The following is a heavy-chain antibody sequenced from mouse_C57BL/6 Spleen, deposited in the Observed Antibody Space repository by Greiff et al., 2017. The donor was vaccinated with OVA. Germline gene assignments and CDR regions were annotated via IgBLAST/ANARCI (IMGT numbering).Heavy chain of an antibody. D-gene: IGHD1-1*01. CDR3: ARNGGLTTVVDSFDY. CDR1: GYTFTDYY. CDR2: INPNNGGT. J-gene: IGHJ2*01. V-gene: IGHV1-26*01. Sequence: EVQLQQSGPELVKPGASVKISCKASGYTFTDYYMNWVKQSHGKSLEWIGDINPNNGGTSYNQKFKGKATLTVDKSSSTAYMELRSLTSEDSAVYYCARNGGLTTVVDSFDYWGQGTTLTVSS.